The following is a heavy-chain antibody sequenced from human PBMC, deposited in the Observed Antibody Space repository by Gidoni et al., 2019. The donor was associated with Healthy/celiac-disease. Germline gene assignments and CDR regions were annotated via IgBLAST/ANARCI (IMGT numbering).Heavy chain of an antibody. CDR2: ISSSSSYI. J-gene: IGHJ3*02. D-gene: IGHD6-13*01. Sequence: EVQLVESGGGLVKPGGSLRLSWAASGFTFSSYSMNWVRQAQGKGLEWVSSISSSSSYIYYADSVKGRFTISRDNAKNSLYLQMNSLRAEDTAVYYCAREGSSPWGAFDIWGQGTMVTVSS. CDR1: GFTFSSYS. V-gene: IGHV3-21*01. CDR3: AREGSSPWGAFDI.